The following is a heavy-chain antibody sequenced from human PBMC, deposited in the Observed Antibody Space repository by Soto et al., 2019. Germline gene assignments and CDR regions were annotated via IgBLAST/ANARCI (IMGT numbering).Heavy chain of an antibody. Sequence: EASVKVSCKVSGYTLTELSMHWVRQAPGKGLGWMGGFDPEDGETIYAQKFQGRVTMTEDTSTDTAYMELSSLRSEDTAVYYCARFASSGWFFDYWGQGTLVTVSS. V-gene: IGHV1-24*01. J-gene: IGHJ4*01. CDR3: ARFASSGWFFDY. D-gene: IGHD6-19*01. CDR1: GYTLTELS. CDR2: FDPEDGET.